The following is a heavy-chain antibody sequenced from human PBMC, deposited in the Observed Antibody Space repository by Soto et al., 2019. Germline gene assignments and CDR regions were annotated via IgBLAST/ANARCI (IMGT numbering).Heavy chain of an antibody. CDR3: ARGATYDNYFDY. CDR2: IYYSGST. CDR1: GGSISSGGYY. V-gene: IGHV4-31*03. Sequence: QVQLQESGPGLVKPSQTLSLTCTVSGGSISSGGYYWSWIRQPPGKGLGWIGYIYYSGSTYYNPSLKSRVTISVDTSKNQFSLKLSSVTAADTAVYYCARGATYDNYFDYWGQGTLVTVSS. J-gene: IGHJ4*02. D-gene: IGHD1-1*01.